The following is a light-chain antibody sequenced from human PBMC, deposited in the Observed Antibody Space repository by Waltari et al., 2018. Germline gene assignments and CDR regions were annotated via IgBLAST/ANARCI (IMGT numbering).Light chain of an antibody. V-gene: IGKV3-11*01. CDR1: ESVSSN. CDR3: QQRSAWPTT. Sequence: EIVVTQSPATLSLSPGEGATLSCRTSESVSSNLAWFQQKDGQPPRLVIYDASSRAADTPARFSGGGSGTDYTLTISSLEHEDFATYYCQQRSAWPTTFGQGTRLEI. J-gene: IGKJ5*01. CDR2: DAS.